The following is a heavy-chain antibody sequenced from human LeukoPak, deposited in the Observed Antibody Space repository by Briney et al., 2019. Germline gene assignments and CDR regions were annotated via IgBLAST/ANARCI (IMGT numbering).Heavy chain of an antibody. CDR2: IKEDGSEK. CDR3: AYGKYYDSSGSLFDY. CDR1: GFAFSRYW. D-gene: IGHD3-22*01. J-gene: IGHJ4*02. V-gene: IGHV3-7*01. Sequence: GGSLRLSCAASGFAFSRYWMTWIRQAPGKGLEWVANIKEDGSEKHYVDSVKGRFTISRDNANNSVSLQMNSLRGEDTAMYYCAYGKYYDSSGSLFDYWGQGTLVTVSS.